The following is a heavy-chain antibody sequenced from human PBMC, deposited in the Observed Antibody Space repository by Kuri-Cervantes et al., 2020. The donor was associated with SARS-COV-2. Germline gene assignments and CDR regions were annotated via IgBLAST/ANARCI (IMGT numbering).Heavy chain of an antibody. V-gene: IGHV4-59*12. CDR1: GGSISSYY. CDR3: ARLNDFWSGYPYGMDV. D-gene: IGHD3-3*01. J-gene: IGHJ6*02. Sequence: GSLTPSCIVSGGSISSYYWSWIRPPPGKGLEWIGYIYYSGSTNYHPSLKSRFTRSVDTSKNEFSLKLSSVTAADTAVYYCARLNDFWSGYPYGMDVWGQGTTVTVSS. CDR2: IYYSGST.